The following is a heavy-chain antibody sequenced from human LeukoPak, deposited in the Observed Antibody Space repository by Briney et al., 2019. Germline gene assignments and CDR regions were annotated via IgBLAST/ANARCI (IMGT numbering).Heavy chain of an antibody. CDR1: GGSVRSGIYY. Sequence: PSETLSLTCTVSGGSVRSGIYYWSWIRQPPGKGLEWIGYIYYSGSTNYNPSLKSRVTISVDTSKNQFSLKLRSVTAADTAVYYCARDTYDSSGYRIDYWGQGTLVTVSS. CDR3: ARDTYDSSGYRIDY. D-gene: IGHD3-22*01. CDR2: IYYSGST. V-gene: IGHV4-61*01. J-gene: IGHJ4*02.